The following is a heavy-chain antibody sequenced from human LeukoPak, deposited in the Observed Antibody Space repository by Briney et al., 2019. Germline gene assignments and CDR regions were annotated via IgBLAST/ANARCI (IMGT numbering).Heavy chain of an antibody. CDR2: ISSDSSDT. V-gene: IGHV3-48*03. Sequence: PGGSLRLSCAASGFTFSSYEMNWVRQAPGKGLEWVSYISSDSSDTNYADSVKGRFTISRDNAKNSLYLQMNSLSAEDTAVYYCVRGGSYSGSWGQGTLVTVSS. J-gene: IGHJ5*02. CDR1: GFTFSSYE. D-gene: IGHD1-26*01. CDR3: VRGGSYSGS.